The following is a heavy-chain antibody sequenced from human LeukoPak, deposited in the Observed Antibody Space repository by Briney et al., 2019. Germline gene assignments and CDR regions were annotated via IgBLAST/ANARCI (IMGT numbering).Heavy chain of an antibody. Sequence: SETLSLTCTVSGDSILTRTYYWGWIRQPPGKGLEWIGSISYSGSTYYNPSLKSRITISGDTSKSQFSLNLSSVTAADTAVYYCAGGKYSCSCLDYWGQGTLVTLS. V-gene: IGHV4-39*01. D-gene: IGHD2-15*01. CDR3: AGGKYSCSCLDY. CDR1: GDSILTRTYY. J-gene: IGHJ4*02. CDR2: ISYSGST.